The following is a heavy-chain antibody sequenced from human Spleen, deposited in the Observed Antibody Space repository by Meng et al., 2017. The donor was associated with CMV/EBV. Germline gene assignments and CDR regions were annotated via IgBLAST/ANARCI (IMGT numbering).Heavy chain of an antibody. J-gene: IGHJ4*02. CDR1: GGTFSRHT. CDR2: TIPILGLA. V-gene: IGHV1-69*02. Sequence: SVKVSCKASGGTFSRHTISWVRQAPGQGLEWMGRTIPILGLANYAQKFQGRVTITADKSTNTAYMELSSLRSEDTAVYYCAGPLTTVVTAGFGYWGQGTLVTVSS. CDR3: AGPLTTVVTAGFGY. D-gene: IGHD4-23*01.